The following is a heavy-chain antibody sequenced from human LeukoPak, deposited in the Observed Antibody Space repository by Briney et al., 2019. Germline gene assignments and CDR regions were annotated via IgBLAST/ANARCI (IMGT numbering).Heavy chain of an antibody. CDR2: IKPDGSVG. J-gene: IGHJ4*02. V-gene: IGHV3-7*01. CDR3: TQNLVAAAGDH. Sequence: GGSLKRSCAASGFTFSSYWMTWVRQAPGKGLEWVANIKPDGSVGYYVDSVRGRFIISRDNAGNSLYLQMNSLRVEDTAVYYCTQNLVAAAGDHWGQGTLLIVSS. D-gene: IGHD6-13*01. CDR1: GFTFSSYW.